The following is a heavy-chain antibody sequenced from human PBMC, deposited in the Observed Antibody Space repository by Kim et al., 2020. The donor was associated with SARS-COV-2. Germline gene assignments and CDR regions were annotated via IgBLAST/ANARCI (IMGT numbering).Heavy chain of an antibody. CDR1: GDSVTSNSAA. J-gene: IGHJ3*02. D-gene: IGHD3-22*01. CDR2: TYYRSKWYN. Sequence: SQTLSLTCAISGDSVTSNSAAWNWIRQSPSRGLEWLGRTYYRSKWYNDYAVSVKSRITINPDTSKNQFSLQLNSVTPEDTAVYYCAGVLVVEGLDAFDIWGQGTMVTVSS. CDR3: AGVLVVEGLDAFDI. V-gene: IGHV6-1*01.